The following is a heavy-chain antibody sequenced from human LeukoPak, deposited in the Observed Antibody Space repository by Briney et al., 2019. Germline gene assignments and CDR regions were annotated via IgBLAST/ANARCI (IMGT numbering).Heavy chain of an antibody. Sequence: ASVKVSCKASGYTFTSYAMHWVRQAPGQRLEWMGWINAGNGNTKYSQKFQGRVTITRDTSASTAYMELSSLRSEDTAMYYCARGVGYCSGGSCLLRPDTFDYWGQGTLVTVSS. V-gene: IGHV1-3*01. D-gene: IGHD2-15*01. CDR2: INAGNGNT. CDR1: GYTFTSYA. J-gene: IGHJ4*02. CDR3: ARGVGYCSGGSCLLRPDTFDY.